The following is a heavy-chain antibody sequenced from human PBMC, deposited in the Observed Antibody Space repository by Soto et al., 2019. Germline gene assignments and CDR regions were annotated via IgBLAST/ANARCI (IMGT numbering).Heavy chain of an antibody. V-gene: IGHV4-39*01. D-gene: IGHD3-3*02. J-gene: IGHJ5*02. CDR1: GGSISTGSYY. CDR3: ASPKLAFYNWFDP. Sequence: PSETLSLTCTVSGGSISTGSYYLGWIRQPPGKGLEWIGSIYYSGSTYYNPSLKSRVTISVDTSKNQFSLKLSSVTAADTAVYYCASPKLAFYNWFDPWGQGTLVT. CDR2: IYYSGST.